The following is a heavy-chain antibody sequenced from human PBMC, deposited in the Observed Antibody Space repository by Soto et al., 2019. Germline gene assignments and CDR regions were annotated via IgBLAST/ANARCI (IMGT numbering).Heavy chain of an antibody. Sequence: GGSLRLSCAASGFTFDDYAMHWVRQAPGKGLEWVSGISWNSSSIGYADSVEGRFTVSRDNARNSVSLQMDSLRDEDAAVYYCARIKLVEWFFINVDVYDMDGWGQGTPVTVSS. J-gene: IGHJ6*02. V-gene: IGHV3-9*01. CDR1: GFTFDDYA. D-gene: IGHD3-3*01. CDR3: ARIKLVEWFFINVDVYDMDG. CDR2: ISWNSSSI.